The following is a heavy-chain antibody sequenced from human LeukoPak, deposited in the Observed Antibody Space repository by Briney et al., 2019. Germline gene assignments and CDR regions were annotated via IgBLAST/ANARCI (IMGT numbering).Heavy chain of an antibody. CDR1: GFPFSSYG. V-gene: IGHV3-30*02. D-gene: IGHD2-21*01. CDR2: MRYDGKTE. CDR3: AKERNTVVMQCFDS. Sequence: PGGSLRLSCTGSGFPFSSYGMHWVRQTPGRGLEWVAFMRYDGKTEYYADSVKGRFTIAREDSHSTVHLHMKDLRPDDAAVYFCAKERNTVVMQCFDSWGQGTLVSVSS. J-gene: IGHJ4*02.